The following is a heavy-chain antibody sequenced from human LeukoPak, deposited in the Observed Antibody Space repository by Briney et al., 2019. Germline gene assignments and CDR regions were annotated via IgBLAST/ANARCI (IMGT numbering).Heavy chain of an antibody. V-gene: IGHV3-30*03. CDR3: ATGGTGSSALDN. CDR2: ISYDGSNK. J-gene: IGHJ4*02. D-gene: IGHD3-16*01. CDR1: GFIFSNYG. Sequence: GGPLRLSCAASGFIFSNYGIHWVRQAPGKGLEWVAVISYDGSNKYYADSVKGRFTISRDNSKNTLYLQMNSLRPEDTAVYYCATGGTGSSALDNWGQGTLVTVSS.